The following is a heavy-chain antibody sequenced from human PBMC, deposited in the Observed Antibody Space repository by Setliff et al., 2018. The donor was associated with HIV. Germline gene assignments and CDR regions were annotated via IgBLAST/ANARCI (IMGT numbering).Heavy chain of an antibody. D-gene: IGHD5-12*01. CDR3: ARGTGYIGYDYSFDY. V-gene: IGHV4-4*09. Sequence: TLSLTCTVSGGSISSYYWNWVRQPPGKGLEWIGYIDTSGSTNYNPSLKSRVTISVDTSKSQFSLNLSSLTAADTAVYYCARGTGYIGYDYSFDYWGQGTLVTVSS. J-gene: IGHJ4*02. CDR1: GGSISSYY. CDR2: IDTSGST.